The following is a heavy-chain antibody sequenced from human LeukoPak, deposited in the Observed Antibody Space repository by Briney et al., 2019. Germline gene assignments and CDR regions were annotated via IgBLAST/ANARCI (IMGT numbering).Heavy chain of an antibody. CDR2: VNRDGNEK. CDR1: GFTFNKYW. Sequence: PGGSLRLSCVASGFTFNKYWMIWVRQAPGKGLEWVANVNRDGNEKHYVDSVEGRFAISRDNAKNSLYLQMNSLRNEDTAVYYCERDDGNRTGSTYYDAFDIRGQGTLVTVSS. J-gene: IGHJ3*02. D-gene: IGHD2/OR15-2a*01. CDR3: ERDDGNRTGSTYYDAFDI. V-gene: IGHV3-7*03.